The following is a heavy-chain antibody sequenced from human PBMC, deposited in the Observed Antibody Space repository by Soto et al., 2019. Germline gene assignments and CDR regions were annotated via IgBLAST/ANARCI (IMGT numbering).Heavy chain of an antibody. CDR3: TAAVRRAAAWGFDP. CDR1: GFTFSKAW. D-gene: IGHD6-13*01. Sequence: EVQLVESGGGLVKPGGSLRLSCAASGFTFSKAWMSWVRQAPGKGPEWVGRIKSKTDGGTTDYAAPVKGRFTISSDDSKTPLYLQMNSLKTEDTAVYSCTAAVRRAAAWGFDPWCQGTLVTVSS. J-gene: IGHJ5*02. CDR2: IKSKTDGGTT. V-gene: IGHV3-15*01.